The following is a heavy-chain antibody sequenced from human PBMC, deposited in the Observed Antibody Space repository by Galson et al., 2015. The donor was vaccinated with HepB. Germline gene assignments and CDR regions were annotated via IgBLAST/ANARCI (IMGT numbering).Heavy chain of an antibody. CDR3: ARLTTGYSSGWLEL. D-gene: IGHD6-19*01. Sequence: ETLSLTCTVSGGSISSSSYYWGWIRQPPGKGLEWIGSIYYSGSTYYNPSLKSRVTISVDTSKNQFSLKLSSVTAADTAVYYCARLTTGYSSGWLELWGQGTLVTVSS. CDR2: IYYSGST. V-gene: IGHV4-39*01. CDR1: GGSISSSSYY. J-gene: IGHJ5*02.